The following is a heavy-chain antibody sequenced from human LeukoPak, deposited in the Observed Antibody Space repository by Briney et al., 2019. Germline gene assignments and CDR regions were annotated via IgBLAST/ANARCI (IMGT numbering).Heavy chain of an antibody. Sequence: QPGGSLRLSCEASGFTFSDFWMHWVRQAPGKGPAWVSRLNTDGSYTGYADSVKGRFTISRDNANNTLYLHMNSLRAEDTAVYYCANGYSYGQYWGQGTLVTVSS. CDR1: GFTFSDFW. J-gene: IGHJ4*02. CDR3: ANGYSYGQY. V-gene: IGHV3-74*01. CDR2: LNTDGSYT. D-gene: IGHD5-18*01.